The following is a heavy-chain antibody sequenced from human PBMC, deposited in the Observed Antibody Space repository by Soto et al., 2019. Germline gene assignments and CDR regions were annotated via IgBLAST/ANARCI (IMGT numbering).Heavy chain of an antibody. Sequence: GESLKISCKGSGYSFTSYWISWVRQMPGKGLEWMGRIDPSDSYTNYSPSFQGHVTISADKSISTAYLQWSSLKASDTAMYYCTLHYSSGRGRDYWGQGTLVTSPQ. CDR3: TLHYSSGRGRDY. CDR1: GYSFTSYW. CDR2: IDPSDSYT. J-gene: IGHJ4*02. D-gene: IGHD6-19*01. V-gene: IGHV5-10-1*01.